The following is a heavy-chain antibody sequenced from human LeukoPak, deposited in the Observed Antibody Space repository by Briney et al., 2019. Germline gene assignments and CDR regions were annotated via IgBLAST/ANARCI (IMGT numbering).Heavy chain of an antibody. CDR3: AKKGLVGATDLRAFDY. J-gene: IGHJ4*02. V-gene: IGHV3-23*01. Sequence: SGGSLGLSSAPSGFTSSSYAMSWVRQAPGKGLEWVSGISSGGSGIYYADSVKGRFTISRDNSKNTLNLQMNSLRVEDTAVYYCAKKGLVGATDLRAFDYWGQGTLVTVSS. CDR2: ISSGGSGI. D-gene: IGHD1-26*01. CDR1: GFTSSSYA.